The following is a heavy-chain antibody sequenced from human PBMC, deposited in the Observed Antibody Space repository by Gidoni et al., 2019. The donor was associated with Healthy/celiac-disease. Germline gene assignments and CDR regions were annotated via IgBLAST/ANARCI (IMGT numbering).Heavy chain of an antibody. CDR3: ARDRGSSWSNAPDGYCDY. CDR1: GGSISRRRYY. CDR2: ISYSGST. V-gene: IGHV4-39*07. D-gene: IGHD6-13*01. J-gene: IGHJ4*02. Sequence: QLQLQESGPGLVKPSETPSLTCTVSGGSISRRRYYWGWLRQPPGKGLEWIGSISYSGSTYYNPSLKSRVTISVDTSKNQFSLKLSSVTAADTAVYYCARDRGSSWSNAPDGYCDYWGQGTLVTVSS.